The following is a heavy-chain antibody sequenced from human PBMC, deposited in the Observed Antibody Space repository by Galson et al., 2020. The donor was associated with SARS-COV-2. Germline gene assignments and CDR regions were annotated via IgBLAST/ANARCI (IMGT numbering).Heavy chain of an antibody. D-gene: IGHD6-13*01. V-gene: IGHV3-7*01. CDR3: ARDLLAAAGDNYYYYYGMDV. Sequence: GGSLRLSCAASGFTFSSYWMSWVRQAPGKGLEWVANIKQDGSEKYYVDSVKGRFTISRDNAKNSLYLQMNSLRAEDTAVYYCARDLLAAAGDNYYYYYGMDVWGQGTTVTVSS. CDR1: GFTFSSYW. CDR2: IKQDGSEK. J-gene: IGHJ6*02.